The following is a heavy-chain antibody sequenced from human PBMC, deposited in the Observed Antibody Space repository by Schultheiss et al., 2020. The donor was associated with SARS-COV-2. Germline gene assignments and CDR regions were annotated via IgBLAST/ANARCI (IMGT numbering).Heavy chain of an antibody. CDR2: IYYSGST. V-gene: IGHV4-39*07. CDR1: GGSISSSSYY. Sequence: SETLSLTCTVSGGSISSSSYYWGWIRQPPGKGLEWIGSIYYSGSTYYNPSLKSRVTISVDTSKNQFSLKLSSVTAADTAVYYCAMVTLYYYYMDVWGKGTTVTVSS. CDR3: AMVTLYYYYMDV. J-gene: IGHJ6*03. D-gene: IGHD3-16*01.